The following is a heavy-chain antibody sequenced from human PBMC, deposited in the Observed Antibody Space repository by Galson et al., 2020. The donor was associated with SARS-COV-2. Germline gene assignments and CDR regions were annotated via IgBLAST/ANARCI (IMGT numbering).Heavy chain of an antibody. CDR3: ARDLVGIAGG. J-gene: IGHJ4*02. CDR1: GFTFSNYS. CDR2: ISSSSSYI. D-gene: IGHD6-13*01. Sequence: GESLKISCAASGFTFSNYSMNWVRQAPGKGLEWVSSISSSSSYIYYADSVKGRFTISRDNAKNSLYLQMNSLRAEDTAVYYCARDLVGIAGGWGQGTLVTVSS. V-gene: IGHV3-21*01.